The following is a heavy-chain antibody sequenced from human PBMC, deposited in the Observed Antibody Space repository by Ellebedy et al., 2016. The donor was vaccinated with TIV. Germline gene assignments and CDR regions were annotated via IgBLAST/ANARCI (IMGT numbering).Heavy chain of an antibody. V-gene: IGHV3-7*01. Sequence: GESLKISCAASGFTFSSYWMSWVRLAPGKGLEWVANTKEDGSEKYYVDSVRGRFTISRDNAKNSLYLQMNSLRAEDTAVYYCARDRGYDTFDYWGQGILVTVSS. D-gene: IGHD5-12*01. CDR2: TKEDGSEK. J-gene: IGHJ4*02. CDR1: GFTFSSYW. CDR3: ARDRGYDTFDY.